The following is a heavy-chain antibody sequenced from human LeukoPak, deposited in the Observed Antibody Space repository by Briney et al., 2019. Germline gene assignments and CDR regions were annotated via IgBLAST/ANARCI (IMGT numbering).Heavy chain of an antibody. CDR1: GASLSSYY. Sequence: SETLSPTCSVSGASLSSYYWDWLRQSPGKGLEWIGYISDTGKTDSNTSLKSRVTLSLGTSKTQFSLRLRSVTAADSAVYYCATGYYEPFATWGPGILVTVSS. CDR3: ATGYYEPFAT. CDR2: ISDTGKT. V-gene: IGHV4-59*01. J-gene: IGHJ5*02. D-gene: IGHD1-26*01.